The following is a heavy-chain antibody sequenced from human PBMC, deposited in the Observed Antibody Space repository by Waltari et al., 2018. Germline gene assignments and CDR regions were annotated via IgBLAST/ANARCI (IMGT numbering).Heavy chain of an antibody. Sequence: EVQLLESGGGLVQPGGSLRLSCAAFGFNFMNSAMNWVRQAPGKGLEWVSGIDGTSESTYYADSVRGRVTISRDNSENTLFLQMDSLRVEDTALYFCAKGVASIWYSEAYFDSWGQGTLVTVSS. CDR1: GFNFMNSA. CDR2: IDGTSEST. J-gene: IGHJ4*02. V-gene: IGHV3-23*01. CDR3: AKGVASIWYSEAYFDS. D-gene: IGHD6-13*01.